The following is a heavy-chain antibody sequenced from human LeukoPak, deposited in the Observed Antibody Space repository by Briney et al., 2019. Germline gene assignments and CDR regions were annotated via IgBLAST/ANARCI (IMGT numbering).Heavy chain of an antibody. V-gene: IGHV3-30*02. CDR1: GFIFSTYG. CDR3: AKDSLADIDY. J-gene: IGHJ4*02. Sequence: PGGSLRLYCAASGFIFSTYGMFWVRQAPGKGLEWVAFIRHDGSIKNYADSVKGRSTNSRDNSKHTLYLQMNSLRAEDTAGYYCAKDSLADIDYWGQGTLVTVSS. D-gene: IGHD3-16*01. CDR2: IRHDGSIK.